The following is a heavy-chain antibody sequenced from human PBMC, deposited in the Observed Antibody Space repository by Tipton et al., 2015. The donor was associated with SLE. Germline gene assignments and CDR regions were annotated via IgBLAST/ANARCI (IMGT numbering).Heavy chain of an antibody. V-gene: IGHV1-69*13. J-gene: IGHJ4*02. CDR2: IIPIFGTA. CDR1: GGTFSNYT. Sequence: QLVQSGADVRKPGASVKVSCKASGGTFSNYTIAWVRQAPGQGLEWMGGIIPIFGTAIYAQEFQGRVTITADASTSTAYMDLSSLRSEDTAVYYCAKTGYYYDNSPLDYWGQGTLVTVSS. D-gene: IGHD3-22*01. CDR3: AKTGYYYDNSPLDY.